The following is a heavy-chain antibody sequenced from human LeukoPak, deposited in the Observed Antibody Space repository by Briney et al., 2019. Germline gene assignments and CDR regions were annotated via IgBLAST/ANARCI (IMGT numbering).Heavy chain of an antibody. Sequence: PSETLSLTCTVSGGSISSSIYYWVWIRQPPGKGLEWIGSMYYSGSTHYNPSLKSRVTISIDTSKSQFSLKLTSVTAADTAVYYCARLWWSGYRYFDYWGQGTLVTVSS. CDR2: MYYSGST. J-gene: IGHJ4*02. D-gene: IGHD3-3*01. CDR3: ARLWWSGYRYFDY. V-gene: IGHV4-39*07. CDR1: GGSISSSIYY.